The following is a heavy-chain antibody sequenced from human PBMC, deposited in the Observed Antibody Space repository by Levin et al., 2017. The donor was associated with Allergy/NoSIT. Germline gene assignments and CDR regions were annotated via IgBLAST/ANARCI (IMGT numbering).Heavy chain of an antibody. D-gene: IGHD2-15*01. V-gene: IGHV3-23*01. J-gene: IGHJ3*02. CDR2: ITGSGGST. CDR1: GLTFSNYA. Sequence: QPGGSLRLSCAASGLTFSNYAMSWVRQAPGKGLEWVSAITGSGGSTDYGDSVKGRFTISRDNSKNTLYLRMNSLRAEDTAVYYCATFGFCSGGSCYSNAFDSWGRGTMVTVSS. CDR3: ATFGFCSGGSCYSNAFDS.